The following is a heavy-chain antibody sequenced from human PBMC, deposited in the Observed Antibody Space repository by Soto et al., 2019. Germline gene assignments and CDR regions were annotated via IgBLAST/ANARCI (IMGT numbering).Heavy chain of an antibody. J-gene: IGHJ5*02. CDR2: IIPIFGTA. CDR1: GGTFSSYA. Sequence: SVKGSCKASGGTFSSYAISWVRQAPGQGLEWMGGIIPIFGTANYAQKFQGRVTITADESTSTAYMELSSLRSEDTAVYYCARSITMIVVVAFDPWGQGNLVTVSS. D-gene: IGHD3-22*01. V-gene: IGHV1-69*13. CDR3: ARSITMIVVVAFDP.